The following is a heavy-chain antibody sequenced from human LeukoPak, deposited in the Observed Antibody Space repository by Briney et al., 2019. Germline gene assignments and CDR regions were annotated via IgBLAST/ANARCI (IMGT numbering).Heavy chain of an antibody. CDR1: GFTFSSYW. Sequence: PGGSLRLSCAASGFTFSSYWMHWVRQAPGKGLVWVSAISGSGGSTYYADSVKGRFTISRDNSKNTLYLQMNSLRAEDTAVYYCAKGESKERYFDYWGQGTLVTVSS. D-gene: IGHD1-1*01. J-gene: IGHJ4*02. CDR2: ISGSGGST. CDR3: AKGESKERYFDY. V-gene: IGHV3-23*01.